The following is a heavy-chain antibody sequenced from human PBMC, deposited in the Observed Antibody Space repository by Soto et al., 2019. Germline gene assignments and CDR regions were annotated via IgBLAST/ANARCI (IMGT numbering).Heavy chain of an antibody. J-gene: IGHJ4*02. CDR3: AKEMYPRTVLDSSSPWGDY. D-gene: IGHD6-6*01. V-gene: IGHV3-30*18. CDR1: GFTFSDYG. CDR2: MSYAGTYK. Sequence: QVQLVESGGGVVQPGRSLRLSCAVSGFTFSDYGMHWVRQAPGKGLEWVAVMSYAGTYKYYADSVKGRFTISRDLSGNTLVLQMNSLRLEDTAVYFYAKEMYPRTVLDSSSPWGDYWGQGTLVTISS.